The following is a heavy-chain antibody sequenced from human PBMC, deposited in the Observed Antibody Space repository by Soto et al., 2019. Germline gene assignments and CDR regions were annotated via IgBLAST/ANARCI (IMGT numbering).Heavy chain of an antibody. V-gene: IGHV1-69*01. CDR1: GGTFNNYP. CDR3: ARGRGYSGDDHYYYFDMDV. CDR2: SIPSFGTA. Sequence: QVQLVQSGAEVKKPGSSVKVSCKASGGTFNNYPITWVRQAPGEGLEWMGGSIPSFGTANYAQKFQGRVTLSVDESTSTDYMELSSLRSEDTAVYYCARGRGYSGDDHYYYFDMDVWGQGTTVTVSS. J-gene: IGHJ6*02. D-gene: IGHD5-12*01.